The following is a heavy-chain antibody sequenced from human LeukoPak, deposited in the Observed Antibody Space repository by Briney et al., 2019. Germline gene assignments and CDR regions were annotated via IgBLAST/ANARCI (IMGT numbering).Heavy chain of an antibody. Sequence: GRSLRLSCAASGFTFSSYGMHWVRQAPGKGLEWVAVISYDGSNKYYADSVKGRFTISRDNSKNTLYLQMNSLRAEDTAVYYCAKERGRYFDWSEFDPWGQGTLVTASS. D-gene: IGHD3-9*01. J-gene: IGHJ5*02. V-gene: IGHV3-30*18. CDR3: AKERGRYFDWSEFDP. CDR1: GFTFSSYG. CDR2: ISYDGSNK.